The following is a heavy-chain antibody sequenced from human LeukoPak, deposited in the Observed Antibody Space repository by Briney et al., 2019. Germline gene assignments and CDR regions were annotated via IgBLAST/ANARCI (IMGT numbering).Heavy chain of an antibody. D-gene: IGHD3-3*01. CDR3: ARMGKVKIFGKSYDYGMDA. Sequence: SGTLSPTCAVSGGSINSSNWGRPARPPPGKGLEWIGEINRNGNTKYNPSLKSLVTITTDTSKHHISLKLSSVTAADTGVYYCARMGKVKIFGKSYDYGMDAWGQGTTVSVSS. V-gene: IGHV4-4*02. CDR1: GGSINSSNW. J-gene: IGHJ6*02. CDR2: INRNGNT.